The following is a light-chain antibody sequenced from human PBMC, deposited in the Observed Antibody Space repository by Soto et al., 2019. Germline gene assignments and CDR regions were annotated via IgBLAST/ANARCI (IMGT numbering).Light chain of an antibody. CDR1: SSDVGGYNY. CDR2: EVS. J-gene: IGLJ1*01. V-gene: IGLV2-14*01. Sequence: QSALTQPASVSGSPGQSITISCTGTSSDVGGYNYVSWYQQYPVKAPKLILHEVSNQPSGVSTRFSGSKSGNTASLTISGLQTEDEADYYCSSYTSSSTLSYVFGTGTKVTVL. CDR3: SSYTSSSTLSYV.